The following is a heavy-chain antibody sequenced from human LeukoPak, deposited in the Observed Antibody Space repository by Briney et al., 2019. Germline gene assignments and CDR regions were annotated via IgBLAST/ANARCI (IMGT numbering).Heavy chain of an antibody. J-gene: IGHJ4*02. CDR3: ARAGRGYSYGHPSEFDY. CDR2: IYYSGST. V-gene: IGHV4-61*08. Sequence: SETLSLTCTVSGGSISSGGYYWSWIRQPPGKGLEWIGYIYYSGSTNYNPSLKSRVTISVDTSKNQFSLKLSSVTAADTAVYYCARAGRGYSYGHPSEFDYWGQGTLVTVSS. D-gene: IGHD5-18*01. CDR1: GGSISSGGYY.